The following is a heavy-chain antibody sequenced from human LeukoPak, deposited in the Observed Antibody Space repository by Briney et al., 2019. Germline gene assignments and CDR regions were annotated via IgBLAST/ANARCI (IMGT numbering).Heavy chain of an antibody. D-gene: IGHD3-3*01. Sequence: GASVKVSCKASGGTFSSYAISWVRQATGQGLEWMGWMNPNSGNTGYAQKFQGRVTMTRNTSISTAYMELSSLRSEDTAVYYCARGFSSGYYRGHYYYYGMDVWGQGTTVTVSS. CDR1: GGTFSSYA. J-gene: IGHJ6*02. V-gene: IGHV1-8*02. CDR3: ARGFSSGYYRGHYYYYGMDV. CDR2: MNPNSGNT.